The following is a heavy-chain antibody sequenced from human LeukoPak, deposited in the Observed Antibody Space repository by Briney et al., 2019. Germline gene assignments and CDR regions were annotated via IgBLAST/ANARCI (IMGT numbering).Heavy chain of an antibody. V-gene: IGHV3-21*01. J-gene: IGHJ4*02. Sequence: PGGSLRLSCAASGFTFRSYGMSWVRQAPGKGLEWVSSISSSSSYIYYADSVKGRFTISRDNAKNSLYLQMNSLRAEDTAVYYCARVWEPREPFDYWGQGTLVTVSS. CDR2: ISSSSSYI. CDR3: ARVWEPREPFDY. CDR1: GFTFRSYG. D-gene: IGHD1-26*01.